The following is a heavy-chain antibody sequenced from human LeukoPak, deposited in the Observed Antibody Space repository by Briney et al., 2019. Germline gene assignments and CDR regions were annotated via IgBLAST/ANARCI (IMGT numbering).Heavy chain of an antibody. V-gene: IGHV4-59*01. CDR3: ARERARITMVRGVIRGYYFDY. CDR1: GGSISSYY. J-gene: IGHJ4*02. D-gene: IGHD3-10*01. CDR2: IYYSGST. Sequence: SETLSLTCTVSGGSISSYYWSWIRQPPGKGLEWIGYIYYSGSTNYNPSLKSRVTISVDTSKNQFSLKLSSVTAADTAVYYCARERARITMVRGVIRGYYFDYWGQGTLVTVSS.